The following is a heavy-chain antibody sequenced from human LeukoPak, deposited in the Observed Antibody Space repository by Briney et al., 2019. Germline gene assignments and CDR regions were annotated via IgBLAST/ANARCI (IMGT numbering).Heavy chain of an antibody. CDR3: ARDSAGTADY. D-gene: IGHD1-1*01. Sequence: GGSLRLSCAASGFTVSSYWMSWARQAPGKGLEWVANIKQDGSEKHYVDSVKGRFTISRDNAKNSLYLQMNSLRAEDMAGYYCARDSAGTADYWGQGTLVSVSS. J-gene: IGHJ4*02. V-gene: IGHV3-7*01. CDR1: GFTVSSYW. CDR2: IKQDGSEK.